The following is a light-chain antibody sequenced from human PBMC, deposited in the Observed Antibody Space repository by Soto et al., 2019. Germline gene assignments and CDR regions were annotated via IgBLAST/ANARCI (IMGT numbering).Light chain of an antibody. CDR2: EVT. CDR1: NSAVGTYNL. J-gene: IGLJ1*01. CDR3: FLFAGSSYV. Sequence: QSVLTQPASVSGSPGQSITISCTGSNSAVGTYNLVSWYQQHPGEAPKLMIYEVTKRPSGVSNRFSGSMSGNTASLKISGLQAEDERDYYCFLFAGSSYVFGTGTKVTV. V-gene: IGLV2-23*02.